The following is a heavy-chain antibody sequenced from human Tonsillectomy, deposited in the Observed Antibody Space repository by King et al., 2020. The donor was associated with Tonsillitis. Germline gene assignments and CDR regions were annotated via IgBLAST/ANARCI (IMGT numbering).Heavy chain of an antibody. J-gene: IGHJ4*02. D-gene: IGHD6-19*01. CDR2: LTWNGGST. Sequence: VQLVESGGGVVRPGGSLRVSCAASGFTFGDYGMSWVRQAPGKGLEWVSGLTWNGGSTGYADYVKGRFTISRDNAKNSLYLQMNSLRAEDTALYYCARGWIAVAGTIDECYFYYWGQGTLVTVSS. CDR3: ARGWIAVAGTIDECYFYY. V-gene: IGHV3-20*04. CDR1: GFTFGDYG.